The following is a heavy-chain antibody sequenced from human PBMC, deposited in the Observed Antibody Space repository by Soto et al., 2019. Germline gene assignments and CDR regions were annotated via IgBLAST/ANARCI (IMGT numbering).Heavy chain of an antibody. CDR1: GGSFSGYY. CDR3: ARVIRGGSSAFDY. CDR2: INHSGST. D-gene: IGHD6-13*01. V-gene: IGHV4-34*01. Sequence: SETLSLTCAVYGGSFSGYYWSWIRQPPGKGLEWIGEINHSGSTNYNPSLKSRVTISVDTSKNQFSLKLSSVTAADTAVYYCARVIRGGSSAFDYSGQGTLVTGSS. J-gene: IGHJ4*02.